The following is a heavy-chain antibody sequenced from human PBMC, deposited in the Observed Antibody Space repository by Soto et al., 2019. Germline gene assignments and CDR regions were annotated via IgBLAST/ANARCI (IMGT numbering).Heavy chain of an antibody. CDR2: IYDSESA. Sequence: QVQLQESGPGLVKPSQTLSLTCSVSGESISSGGYYWSWIRHHPGKGLEWIGYIYDSESAYYNPSLKRRVTISMDTSKNHFSMRLSSVTAADTAVYYCARASSSSSAADYWGQGTPATVSS. CDR3: ARASSSSSAADY. J-gene: IGHJ4*02. CDR1: GESISSGGYY. D-gene: IGHD6-6*01. V-gene: IGHV4-31*03.